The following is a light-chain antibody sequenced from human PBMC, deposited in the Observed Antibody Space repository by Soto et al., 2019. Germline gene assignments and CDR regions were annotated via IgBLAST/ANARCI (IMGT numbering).Light chain of an antibody. V-gene: IGKV1-27*01. CDR2: AAS. J-gene: IGKJ1*01. CDR1: QGISNY. CDR3: QKYSSAPWT. Sequence: DIQMTQSPSSLSASVGDRVTITCRASQGISNYFAWYQQKPGKVPKLLIYAASTLQSGVPSRFSGSGSGTDFTLIISSLQPEDVATYYYQKYSSAPWTFGQGTKVEIK.